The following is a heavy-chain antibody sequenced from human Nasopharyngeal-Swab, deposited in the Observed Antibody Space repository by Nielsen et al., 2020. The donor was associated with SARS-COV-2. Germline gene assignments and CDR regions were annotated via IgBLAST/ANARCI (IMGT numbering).Heavy chain of an antibody. Sequence: GSLRLSCTVSGGSISNSYWSWIRQPPGKGLEWIGYIYYSGSTNYNPSLKGRVTISVDTSKNQFSLKLSSVTAADTAVYYCARDSSGWFLFDYWGQGTLVTVSS. D-gene: IGHD6-19*01. J-gene: IGHJ4*02. V-gene: IGHV4-59*12. CDR3: ARDSSGWFLFDY. CDR2: IYYSGST. CDR1: GGSISNSY.